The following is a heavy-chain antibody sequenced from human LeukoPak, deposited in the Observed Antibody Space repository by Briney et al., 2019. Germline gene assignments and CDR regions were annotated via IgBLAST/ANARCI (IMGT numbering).Heavy chain of an antibody. V-gene: IGHV3-30*04. Sequence: GGSLRLSCAASGFTFSGFAMQWVRQAPGKGLEWVAVISSDGSNNYYADSVKGRFTFSRDNSKNTVYLQMNSLSAEDTAVYYCARGRPATTMTPGAYWGQGTLVTVSS. D-gene: IGHD4-17*01. J-gene: IGHJ4*02. CDR1: GFTFSGFA. CDR3: ARGRPATTMTPGAY. CDR2: ISSDGSNN.